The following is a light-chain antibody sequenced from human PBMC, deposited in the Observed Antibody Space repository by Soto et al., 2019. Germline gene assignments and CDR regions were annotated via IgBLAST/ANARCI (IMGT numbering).Light chain of an antibody. J-gene: IGKJ1*01. CDR3: QQRGNWPRT. CDR1: QSVASH. CDR2: GAS. V-gene: IGKV3-11*01. Sequence: EIVMTQSPATLSVSPGERVTLSCRASQSVASHLAWYQQKRGQAPRLLIYGASNRATGIPGRFSGSGSGTDFTLTISSLEPEDFAVYYCQQRGNWPRTFGQGTKVDIK.